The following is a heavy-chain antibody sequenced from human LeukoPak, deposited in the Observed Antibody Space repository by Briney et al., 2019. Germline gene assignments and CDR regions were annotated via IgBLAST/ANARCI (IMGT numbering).Heavy chain of an antibody. CDR3: AKDWYQVITPFDP. D-gene: IGHD3-16*01. Sequence: GGSLRLSCAASGFTFSSYAIHWVRQAPGKGLEWVAVISYDGSNKYYADSVKGRFTISRDNSKNTLYLQMNSLRAEDTAVYYCAKDWYQVITPFDPWGQGTLVTVSS. CDR2: ISYDGSNK. CDR1: GFTFSSYA. V-gene: IGHV3-30-3*01. J-gene: IGHJ5*02.